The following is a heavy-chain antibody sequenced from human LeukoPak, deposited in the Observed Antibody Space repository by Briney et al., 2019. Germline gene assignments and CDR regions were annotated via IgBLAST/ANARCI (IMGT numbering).Heavy chain of an antibody. J-gene: IGHJ4*02. CDR3: AVRQGGSYTGESDY. V-gene: IGHV3-74*01. D-gene: IGHD3-10*01. Sequence: PGGSLRLSCAASGFTFSSYWMQWVRQAPGKGLMWVSRMKSDGSSTSYADSVKGRFTISRDNAKNTLYLQMNSLRAEDTAVYYCAVRQGGSYTGESDYWGQGTLVTVSS. CDR2: MKSDGSST. CDR1: GFTFSSYW.